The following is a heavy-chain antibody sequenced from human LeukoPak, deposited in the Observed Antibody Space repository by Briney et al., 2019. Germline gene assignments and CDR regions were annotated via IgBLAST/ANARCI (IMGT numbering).Heavy chain of an antibody. D-gene: IGHD6-19*01. CDR3: ARRDSGWTTIDY. Sequence: MRGESLKISCKGSGYTFTSHWIGWVRQMPGKGLEWMGIIYPGDSDTRYSPSFQGQVTISADKSLSTAYLEWSTLKASDTAMYYCARRDSGWTTIDYWGQGTLVTVSS. J-gene: IGHJ4*02. CDR2: IYPGDSDT. CDR1: GYTFTSHW. V-gene: IGHV5-51*01.